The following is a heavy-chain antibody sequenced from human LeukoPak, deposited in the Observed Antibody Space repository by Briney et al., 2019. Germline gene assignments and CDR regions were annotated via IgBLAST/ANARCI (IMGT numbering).Heavy chain of an antibody. CDR2: ISHIGRT. CDR3: ARDLVTVTKGFDI. J-gene: IGHJ3*02. V-gene: IGHV4-59*01. CDR1: GGSISSYY. D-gene: IGHD4-17*01. Sequence: PSETLSLTCTVSGGSISSYYWTWIRRSPGTGLEWIGYISHIGRTNYNPSLKSRVTISIDTSKNQFSLKLRSVTAADTAVYYCARDLVTVTKGFDIWGQGTMVSVSS.